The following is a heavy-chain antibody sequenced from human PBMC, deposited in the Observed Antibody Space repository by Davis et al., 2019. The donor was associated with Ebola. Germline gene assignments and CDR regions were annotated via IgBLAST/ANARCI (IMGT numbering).Heavy chain of an antibody. J-gene: IGHJ4*02. V-gene: IGHV1-69*02. D-gene: IGHD5/OR15-5a*01. CDR1: GGTFSSYT. Sequence: SVKVSCKASGGTFSSYTISWVRQAPGQGLEWMGRIIPILGIASYAQKFQGRVTITADKSTSTAYMELGSLRSEDTAVYYCARGLGLRPSDLSLFFDYWGQGTLVTVSS. CDR3: ARGLGLRPSDLSLFFDY. CDR2: IIPILGIA.